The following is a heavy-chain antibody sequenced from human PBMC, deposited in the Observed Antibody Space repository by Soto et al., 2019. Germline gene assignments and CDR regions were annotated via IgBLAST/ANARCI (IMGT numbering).Heavy chain of an antibody. CDR3: AREDAIVPTRRTHYYYYYGMDV. CDR1: GYTFTSYG. CDR2: ISAYNGNT. V-gene: IGHV1-18*01. D-gene: IGHD2-8*01. Sequence: ASVKVSCKASGYTFTSYGISWVRQAPGQGLEWMGWISAYNGNTNYAQKLQGRVTMTTDTSTSTAYMELRSLRSDDTAVYYCAREDAIVPTRRTHYYYYYGMDVWGQGTTVTVSS. J-gene: IGHJ6*02.